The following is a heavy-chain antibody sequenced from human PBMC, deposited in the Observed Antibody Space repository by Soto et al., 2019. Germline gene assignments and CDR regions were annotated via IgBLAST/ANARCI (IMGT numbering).Heavy chain of an antibody. CDR3: ARWSDYYYGMDV. V-gene: IGHV4-39*01. Sequence: SETLSLTCTVSGGSISSSSYYWGWIRQPPGKGLGWIGRIYYSGSTYYNPSLKSRVTISVDTSKNQFSLKLSSVTAADTAVYYCARWSDYYYGMDVWGQGTTVTVSS. CDR1: GGSISSSSYY. J-gene: IGHJ6*02. CDR2: IYYSGST.